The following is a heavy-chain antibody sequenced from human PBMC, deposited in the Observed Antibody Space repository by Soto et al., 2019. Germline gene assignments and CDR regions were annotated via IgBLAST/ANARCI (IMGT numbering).Heavy chain of an antibody. CDR2: IYYRGST. J-gene: IGHJ6*02. D-gene: IGHD6-13*01. Sequence: SEPLSLNCTVSGDSISGYYWSWIRQAPGKGLEYIGYIYYRGSTNYNPSLKSRVTMSVDTSKNQFSLKVNSVTAADTAVYFCARQQLLPFYYALDVWGQGTTVTVSS. V-gene: IGHV4-59*01. CDR3: ARQQLLPFYYALDV. CDR1: GDSISGYY.